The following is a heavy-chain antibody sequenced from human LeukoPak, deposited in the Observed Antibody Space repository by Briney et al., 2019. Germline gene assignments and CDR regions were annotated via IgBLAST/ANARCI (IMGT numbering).Heavy chain of an antibody. CDR1: GYTFTSYD. CDR2: MNPNSGNT. Sequence: GASVKVSFKASGYTFTSYDINWVRQATGQGLEWMGWMNPNSGNTGYAQKFQGRVTMTRNTSISTAYMELSSLRSEDTAVCYCARGRRPAPPGWFDPWGQGTLVTVSS. D-gene: IGHD2-2*01. V-gene: IGHV1-8*01. J-gene: IGHJ5*02. CDR3: ARGRRPAPPGWFDP.